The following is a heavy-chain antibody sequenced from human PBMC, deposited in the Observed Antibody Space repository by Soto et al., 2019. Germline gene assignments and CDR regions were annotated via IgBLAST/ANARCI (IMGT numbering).Heavy chain of an antibody. CDR2: ITGSGTTT. V-gene: IGHV3-23*01. CDR3: AKDLSSGVLRNLFDP. Sequence: EVQLLESGGGLVHPGGSLRLSCAASGFTFSSYAMTWVRQAPGKGLEWVSSITGSGTTTFYADSVKGRFTISRDNSKNTLYLQMSGLRAEDTAVYYCAKDLSSGVLRNLFDPWGQGTLVTVSS. J-gene: IGHJ5*02. D-gene: IGHD6-19*01. CDR1: GFTFSSYA.